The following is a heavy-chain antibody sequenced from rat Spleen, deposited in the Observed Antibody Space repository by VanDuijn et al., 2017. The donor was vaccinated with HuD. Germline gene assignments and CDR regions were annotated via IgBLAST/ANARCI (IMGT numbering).Heavy chain of an antibody. Sequence: EVKLVESGGGLVQPGRSLKLSCVASGFNFNDYWMGWVRQAPGKGLEWIGEINKDSRTIKYIPSLKDKISISRDNAHNTLYLQMSKLGSEETAIYYCVREDRGVDYWGQGVMVTVSS. CDR3: VREDRGVDY. CDR1: GFNFNDYW. V-gene: IGHV4-2*01. CDR2: INKDSRTI. J-gene: IGHJ2*01.